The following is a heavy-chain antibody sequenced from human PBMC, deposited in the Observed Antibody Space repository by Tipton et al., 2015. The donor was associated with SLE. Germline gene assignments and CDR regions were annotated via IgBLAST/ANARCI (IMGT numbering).Heavy chain of an antibody. D-gene: IGHD3-9*01. J-gene: IGHJ6*02. CDR3: AKQFDHYYGLDV. CDR1: GFSISSGYF. Sequence: TLSLTCTVSGFSISSGYFWGWVRQPPGKGPEWLAVIYQSGRTSYNPALKSRATISVDTSKNQCSLSLRSVTAADTAVYYCAKQFDHYYGLDVWGQGTTVIVSS. V-gene: IGHV4-38-2*02. CDR2: IYQSGRT.